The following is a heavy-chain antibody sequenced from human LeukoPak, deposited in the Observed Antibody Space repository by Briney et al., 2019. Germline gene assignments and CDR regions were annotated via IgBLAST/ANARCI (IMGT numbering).Heavy chain of an antibody. CDR3: ASLQWLFY. J-gene: IGHJ4*02. Sequence: ASVKVSCKASGYIFISYYMHWVRQAPGQGLEWMGRINPNSGGTNYAQKFQGRVTMTRDTSISTAYMELSRLRSDDTAVYYCASLQWLFYWGQGTLVTVSS. D-gene: IGHD3-22*01. V-gene: IGHV1-2*06. CDR1: GYIFISYY. CDR2: INPNSGGT.